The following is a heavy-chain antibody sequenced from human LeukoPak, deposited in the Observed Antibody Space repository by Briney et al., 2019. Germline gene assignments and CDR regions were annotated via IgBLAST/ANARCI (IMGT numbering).Heavy chain of an antibody. J-gene: IGHJ4*02. CDR3: ARASRPPAPFDS. V-gene: IGHV4-39*01. CDR1: GDAISSGHYY. CDR2: IYYSGTT. Sequence: SETLSLTCTVSGDAISSGHYYWGWVRQTPGKGLGWIASIYYSGTTYYNPSLESRVTISVDASKNQFSLKMSSVTAADTAIYYCARASRPPAPFDSWGQGTLVTVS.